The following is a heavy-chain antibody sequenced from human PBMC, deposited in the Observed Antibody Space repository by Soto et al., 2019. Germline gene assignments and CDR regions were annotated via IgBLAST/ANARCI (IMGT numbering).Heavy chain of an antibody. J-gene: IGHJ3*02. CDR2: INHSGST. CDR3: ARRHPTDAFDI. CDR1: GGSFSGYY. Sequence: SETLSLTCAVYGGSFSGYYWCWIRQPPGKGLEWIGEINHSGSTNYNPSLKSRVTISVDTSKNQFSLKLSSVTAADTAVYYCARRHPTDAFDIWGQGTMVTVSS. V-gene: IGHV4-34*01.